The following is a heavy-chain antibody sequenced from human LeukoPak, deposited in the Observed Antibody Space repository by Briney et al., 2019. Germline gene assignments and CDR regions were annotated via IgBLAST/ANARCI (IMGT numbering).Heavy chain of an antibody. D-gene: IGHD6-19*01. J-gene: IGHJ4*02. V-gene: IGHV3-74*01. CDR1: GFTLSSYS. Sequence: GGSLRLSCAASGFTLSSYSMNWVRQAPGKGLVWVSRISGDGSSTSYADSVKGRFTISRDTAKNTLYLQMSSLRAEDTAVYYCARETFSGWHFDYWGQGTLVPVSS. CDR3: ARETFSGWHFDY. CDR2: ISGDGSST.